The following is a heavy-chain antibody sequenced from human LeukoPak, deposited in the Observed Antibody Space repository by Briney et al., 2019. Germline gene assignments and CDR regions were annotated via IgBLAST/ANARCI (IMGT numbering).Heavy chain of an antibody. D-gene: IGHD4-17*01. J-gene: IGHJ4*02. Sequence: GGSLRLSCAASGFTVSTNYISWVRQAPGKGLEWVSLIYSGGNAYYADSVKGRFTISRDNSKNTLYLQMNSLRAEDTAVYYCARGFRSVTTWGYFDYWGQGTLVTVSS. V-gene: IGHV3-66*01. CDR1: GFTVSTNY. CDR2: IYSGGNA. CDR3: ARGFRSVTTWGYFDY.